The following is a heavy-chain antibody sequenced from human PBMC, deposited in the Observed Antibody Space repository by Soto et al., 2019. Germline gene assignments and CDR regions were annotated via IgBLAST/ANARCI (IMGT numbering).Heavy chain of an antibody. V-gene: IGHV4-34*01. CDR3: ARGRGPWVSGYYGSGSLEIDY. D-gene: IGHD3-10*01. Sequence: QVQLQQWGAGLLKPSETLSLTCAVYGGSFSGYYWSWIRQPPGKGLEWIGEINHSGSTNYNPSLKSRVTISVDTSKDQFSLKLSAVTAADTAVYYCARGRGPWVSGYYGSGSLEIDYWGEGTLVTVSS. J-gene: IGHJ4*02. CDR1: GGSFSGYY. CDR2: INHSGST.